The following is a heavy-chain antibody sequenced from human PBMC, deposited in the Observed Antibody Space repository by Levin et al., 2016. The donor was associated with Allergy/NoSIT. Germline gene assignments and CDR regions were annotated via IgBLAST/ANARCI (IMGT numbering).Heavy chain of an antibody. V-gene: IGHV4-34*01. Sequence: WIRQPPGKGLEWIGEINHSGSTNYNPSLKSRVTISIDTSRNQFSLKLSSMTAADTAVYYCARGGYGYMAYWGQGTLVTVSS. CDR2: INHSGST. D-gene: IGHD1-1*01. J-gene: IGHJ4*02. CDR3: ARGGYGYMAY.